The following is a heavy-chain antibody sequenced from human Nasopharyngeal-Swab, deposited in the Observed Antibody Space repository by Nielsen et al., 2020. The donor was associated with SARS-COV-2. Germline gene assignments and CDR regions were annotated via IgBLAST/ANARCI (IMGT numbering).Heavy chain of an antibody. CDR3: AREGIVGATNGLDY. V-gene: IGHV3-33*01. Sequence: GGSLRLSCAASGFTFSSYGMHWVRQAPGKGLEWVAVIWYDGSSKYYADSVKGRFTISRDNSKKTLYLQMNSLRAEDTAVYYCAREGIVGATNGLDYWGQGTLVTVSS. D-gene: IGHD1-26*01. CDR1: GFTFSSYG. J-gene: IGHJ4*02. CDR2: IWYDGSSK.